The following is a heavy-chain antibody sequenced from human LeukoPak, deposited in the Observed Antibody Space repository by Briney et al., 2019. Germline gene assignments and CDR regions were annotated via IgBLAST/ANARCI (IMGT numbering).Heavy chain of an antibody. D-gene: IGHD2-2*01. CDR3: AEITTYCSSTSCGVY. CDR2: ISYDGSNK. Sequence: PGRSLRLSCAASGFTFSRYAMHWVRQAPGKGLEWVAVISYDGSNKYYADSVKGRFTISRDNSKNTLYLQMNSLRAEDTAVYYCAEITTYCSSTSCGVYWGQGTLVTVSS. CDR1: GFTFSRYA. V-gene: IGHV3-30*04. J-gene: IGHJ4*02.